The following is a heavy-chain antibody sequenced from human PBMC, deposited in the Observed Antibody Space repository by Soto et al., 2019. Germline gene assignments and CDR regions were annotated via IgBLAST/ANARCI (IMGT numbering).Heavy chain of an antibody. D-gene: IGHD3-3*01. CDR1: GYTFTSYG. CDR2: ISAYNGNT. CDR3: AREVLCCLEWLYPNYFDY. Sequence: ASVKVSCKASGYTFTSYGISWVRQAPGQGLEWMGWISAYNGNTNYAQKLQGRVTMTTDTSTSTAYMELRSLRSDDTAVYYCAREVLCCLEWLYPNYFDYWGQGILVTVSS. V-gene: IGHV1-18*01. J-gene: IGHJ4*02.